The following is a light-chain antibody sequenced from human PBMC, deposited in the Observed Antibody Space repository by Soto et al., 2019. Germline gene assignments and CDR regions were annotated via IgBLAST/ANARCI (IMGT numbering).Light chain of an antibody. J-gene: IGKJ2*01. CDR2: DAS. CDR3: QQYNSYSVNA. Sequence: IQMTQSPSTLSASVGDRVTITCRASQSISSWLAWYQQKPGKAPKLLIYDASSLESGVPSRFSGSGSGTEFTLTISRLQPDDFATYCCQQYNSYSVNAFGQGTKVDIK. V-gene: IGKV1-5*01. CDR1: QSISSW.